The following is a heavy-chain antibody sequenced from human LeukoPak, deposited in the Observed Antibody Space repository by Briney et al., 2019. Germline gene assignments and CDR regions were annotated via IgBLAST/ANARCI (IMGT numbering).Heavy chain of an antibody. Sequence: KPGGSLRLSCAASGFTFSSHNMNWVRQAPGKGLEWVSSISSSGNFIYYADSVKGRFTISRDNAKNSLYLQMNSLRAEDTAVYYCARDCGSFSCPLNAFDSWGQGTMVAVSS. J-gene: IGHJ3*02. CDR3: ARDCGSFSCPLNAFDS. D-gene: IGHD2-2*01. CDR2: ISSSGNFI. CDR1: GFTFSSHN. V-gene: IGHV3-21*06.